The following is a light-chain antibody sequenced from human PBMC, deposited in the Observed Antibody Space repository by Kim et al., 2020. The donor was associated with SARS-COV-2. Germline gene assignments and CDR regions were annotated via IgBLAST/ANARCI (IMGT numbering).Light chain of an antibody. J-gene: IGKJ1*01. Sequence: ATLNCKSSQSVLYSSNNKNYLAWYQQKPGQPPKRLIYWASTRESGVPDRFSGSGSGTDFTLTISSLQAEDVAVYYCQQYYSTPRTFGQGTKVDIK. CDR1: QSVLYSSNNKNY. V-gene: IGKV4-1*01. CDR2: WAS. CDR3: QQYYSTPRT.